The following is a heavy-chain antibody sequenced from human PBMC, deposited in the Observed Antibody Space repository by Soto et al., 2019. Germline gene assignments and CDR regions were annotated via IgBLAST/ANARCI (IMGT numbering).Heavy chain of an antibody. V-gene: IGHV3-23*01. CDR1: EVSISRYA. J-gene: IGHJ3*02. CDR2: ISGSGGST. CDR3: AREALDVGGYSGYGYAFDI. D-gene: IGHD5-12*01. Sequence: PRTVSCAAAEVSISRYAMYRVSKDPGKGLEWVSAISGSGGSTYYADSVKGRFTISRDNAKNSLYLQMNSLRAEDTAVYYCAREALDVGGYSGYGYAFDIWGQGTMVTVSS.